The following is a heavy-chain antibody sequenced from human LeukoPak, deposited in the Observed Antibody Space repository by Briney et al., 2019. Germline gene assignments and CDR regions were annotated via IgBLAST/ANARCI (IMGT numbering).Heavy chain of an antibody. CDR1: GYTFTGYY. CDR3: ARGVRRYFDWLLDY. V-gene: IGHV1-69*13. Sequence: GASVKVSCKASGYTFTGYYMHWVRQAPGQGLEWMGGITPIFGTANYAQKFQGRVTITADESTSTAYMELSSLRSEDTAVYYCARGVRRYFDWLLDYWGQGTLVTVSS. D-gene: IGHD3-9*01. J-gene: IGHJ4*02. CDR2: ITPIFGTA.